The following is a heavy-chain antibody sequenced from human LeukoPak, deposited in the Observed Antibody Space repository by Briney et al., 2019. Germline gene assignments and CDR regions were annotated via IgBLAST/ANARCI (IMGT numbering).Heavy chain of an antibody. Sequence: GGSLRPSCAASGFTFSSYWMSCVRQPPGRGLEWVANIKQDGTEKYYVASVKGRFTISRDNATNSLYLQMNSLRAEDTAVYYCARDLTTLIDYYDSSGPIDYWGQGTLVTVSS. J-gene: IGHJ4*02. CDR1: GFTFSSYW. CDR3: ARDLTTLIDYYDSSGPIDY. CDR2: IKQDGTEK. V-gene: IGHV3-7*01. D-gene: IGHD3-22*01.